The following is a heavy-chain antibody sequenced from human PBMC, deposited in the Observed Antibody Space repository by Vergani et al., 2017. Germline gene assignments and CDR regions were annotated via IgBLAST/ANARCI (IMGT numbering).Heavy chain of an antibody. J-gene: IGHJ6*03. CDR3: ARASLRALVGYYYYMDV. CDR1: GGSFSSYY. V-gene: IGHV4-34*01. D-gene: IGHD3-16*02. CDR2: INHSGST. Sequence: QVQLQQWGAGLLKPSETLSLTCAVYGGSFSSYYWSWIRQPPGKGLEWIGEINHSGSTNYNPSLKSRVTISVDTSKNQFSLKLSSVTAADTAVYFCARASLRALVGYYYYMDVWGKGKTVVVSS.